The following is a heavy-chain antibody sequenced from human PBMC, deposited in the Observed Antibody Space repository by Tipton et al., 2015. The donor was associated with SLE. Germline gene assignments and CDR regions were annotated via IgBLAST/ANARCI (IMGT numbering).Heavy chain of an antibody. V-gene: IGHV4-39*01. J-gene: IGHJ4*02. CDR3: ATRITIFGVVINYFEN. CDR1: GGSISSSSYY. D-gene: IGHD3-3*01. Sequence: TLSLTCTVSGGSISSSSYYWGWIRQPPGKGLEWIGSIYYSGSTSYNPSLTSRVTMSIDTSKNQLSLTLSSVTAADTAVYYCATRITIFGVVINYFENWGQGRLVTVSS. CDR2: IYYSGST.